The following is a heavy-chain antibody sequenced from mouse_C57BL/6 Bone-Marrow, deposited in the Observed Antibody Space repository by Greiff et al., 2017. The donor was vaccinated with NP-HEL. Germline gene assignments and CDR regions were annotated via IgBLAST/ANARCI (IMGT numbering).Heavy chain of an antibody. J-gene: IGHJ2*01. V-gene: IGHV1-77*01. Sequence: QVQLQQSGPELVKPGASVKISCKASGYTFTDYYINWVKQRPGQGLEWIGMIHPNSGSTNYNEKFKSKATLTVDKSSSTAYMQLSSLTSEDSAVYYCARRGTLDYWGQGTTLTVSS. CDR1: GYTFTDYY. CDR3: ARRGTLDY. CDR2: IHPNSGST. D-gene: IGHD2-14*01.